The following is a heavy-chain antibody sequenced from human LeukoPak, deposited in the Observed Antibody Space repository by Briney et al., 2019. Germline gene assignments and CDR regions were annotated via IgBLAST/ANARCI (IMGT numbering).Heavy chain of an antibody. V-gene: IGHV1-18*04. Sequence: SVKVSCKASGYTFSNYGISWVRQAPGLGLEWMGWTSYNGNTNYAQKFQDRVTMTTDTSTTTAYMELRSLESDDTAVYYCARHSGSGWQALGYWGQGTLVTVSS. CDR3: ARHSGSGWQALGY. D-gene: IGHD6-19*01. J-gene: IGHJ4*02. CDR2: TSYNGNT. CDR1: GYTFSNYG.